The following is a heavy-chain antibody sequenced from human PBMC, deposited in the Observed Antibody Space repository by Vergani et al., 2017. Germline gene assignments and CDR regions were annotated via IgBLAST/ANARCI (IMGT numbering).Heavy chain of an antibody. CDR2: ISGSGGST. CDR3: ANLAWDYSNYGIDY. V-gene: IGHV3-23*01. D-gene: IGHD4-11*01. J-gene: IGHJ4*02. CDR1: GFTFSSYA. Sequence: EVQLLESGGGLVQPGGSLRLSCAASGFTFSSYAMSWVRQAPGKGLEWVSAISGSGGSTYYADSVKGRFTISRDNSKKPLYLQMNSLRAEDTAVYYCANLAWDYSNYGIDYWGQGTLVTVSS.